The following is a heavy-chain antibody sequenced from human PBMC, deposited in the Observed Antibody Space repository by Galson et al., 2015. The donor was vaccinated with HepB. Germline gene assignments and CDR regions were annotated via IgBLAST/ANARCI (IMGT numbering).Heavy chain of an antibody. D-gene: IGHD2-2*03. Sequence: VKVSCKASGYTFTSYYMHWVRQAPGQGLEWMGIINPSGGSTSYAQKFQGRVTMTRDTSTSTVYMELSSLRSEDTAVYYCATRIAGYCSSTSCQNDYWGQGTLVTVSS. CDR3: ATRIAGYCSSTSCQNDY. J-gene: IGHJ4*02. CDR1: GYTFTSYY. CDR2: INPSGGST. V-gene: IGHV1-46*01.